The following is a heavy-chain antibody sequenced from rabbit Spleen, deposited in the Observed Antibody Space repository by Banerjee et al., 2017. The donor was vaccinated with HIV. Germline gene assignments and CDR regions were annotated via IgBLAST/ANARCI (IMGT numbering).Heavy chain of an antibody. J-gene: IGHJ4*01. CDR3: VRDLGYDDYSEKGYFNL. CDR1: GFDFSRTG. D-gene: IGHD2-1*01. CDR2: IDPIFGRT. Sequence: QEQLEESGGGLVQPGGSLKVSCKASGFDFSRTGLSCVRQAPGKGLEWIGYIDPIFGRTYYANWVNGRFTISSHNAQNTLYLQLNSLTAADTATYFCVRDLGYDDYSEKGYFNLWGPGTLVTVS. V-gene: IGHV1S47*01.